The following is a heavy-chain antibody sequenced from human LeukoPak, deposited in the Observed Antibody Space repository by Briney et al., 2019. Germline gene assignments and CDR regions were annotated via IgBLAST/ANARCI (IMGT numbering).Heavy chain of an antibody. CDR3: TTNPKLGTIDY. CDR2: IKSKTDGGTT. D-gene: IGHD7-27*01. J-gene: IGHJ4*02. V-gene: IGHV3-15*01. CDR1: GFTFSNAW. Sequence: GGSLRLSCAASGFTFSNAWMSWVRQAPGKGLEWVGRIKSKTDGGTTDYAAPVKGRFTISRGDSKNTLYLQMNSLKTEDTAVYYCTTNPKLGTIDYWGQGTLVTVSS.